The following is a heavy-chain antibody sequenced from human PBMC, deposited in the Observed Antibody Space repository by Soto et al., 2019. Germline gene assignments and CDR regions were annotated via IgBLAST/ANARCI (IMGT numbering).Heavy chain of an antibody. CDR1: GYTFSSYT. Sequence: QVQFVQSGAEVKKPGASVKVSCKASGYTFSSYTMHWVRQAPGQRLEWMGWINAGNGDTKYSQNFQGRITITKDTAATTDYMELSSLRSEDTAVYYCARYFDRGDYYLDYWGQGTLVTVSS. D-gene: IGHD3-22*01. CDR3: ARYFDRGDYYLDY. CDR2: INAGNGDT. V-gene: IGHV1-3*01. J-gene: IGHJ4*02.